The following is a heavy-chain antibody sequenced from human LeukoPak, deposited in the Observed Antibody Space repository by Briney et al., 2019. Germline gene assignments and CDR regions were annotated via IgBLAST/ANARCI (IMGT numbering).Heavy chain of an antibody. V-gene: IGHV4-38-2*02. J-gene: IGHJ5*02. CDR1: GGSLSPYY. Sequence: SETLSLTCTVSGGSLSPYYWGWIRQPPGKGLEWIGSIYHSGSTYYNPSLKSRVTISVDTSKNQFSLKLSSVTAADTAVYYCARARSGIAGFDPWGQGTLVTVSS. D-gene: IGHD6-13*01. CDR3: ARARSGIAGFDP. CDR2: IYHSGST.